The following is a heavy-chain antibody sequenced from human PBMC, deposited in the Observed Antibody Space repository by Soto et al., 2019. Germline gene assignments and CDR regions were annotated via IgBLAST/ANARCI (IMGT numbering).Heavy chain of an antibody. D-gene: IGHD3-16*02. CDR3: ATPPTPRESYYDYIWGSYRSHRSHAEYFQH. CDR2: FDPEDGET. V-gene: IGHV1-24*01. CDR1: GYTLTELS. J-gene: IGHJ1*01. Sequence: ASVKVSCKVSGYTLTELSMHWVRQAPGKGLEWMGGFDPEDGETIYAQKFQGRVTMTEDTSTDTAYMELSSLRSEDTAVYYCATPPTPRESYYDYIWGSYRSHRSHAEYFQHWGQGTLVTVSS.